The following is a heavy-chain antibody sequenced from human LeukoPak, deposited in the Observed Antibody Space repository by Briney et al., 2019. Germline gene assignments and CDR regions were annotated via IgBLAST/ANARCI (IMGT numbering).Heavy chain of an antibody. CDR2: VFYTGST. CDR3: ARASSGAIYYYGMDV. V-gene: IGHV4-59*11. CDR1: GGSISRHY. Sequence: PSETLSLTCTVSGGSISRHYWSWIRQPPGKGLEWIGYVFYTGSTNYNPPLKSRVTISLDTSKNQFSLKLNSVTAADTAVYYCARASSGAIYYYGMDVWGQGTTVTVSS. J-gene: IGHJ6*02. D-gene: IGHD3-10*01.